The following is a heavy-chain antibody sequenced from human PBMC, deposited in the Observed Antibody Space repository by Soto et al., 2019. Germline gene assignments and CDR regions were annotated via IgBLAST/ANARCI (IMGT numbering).Heavy chain of an antibody. Sequence: QVQLVQSGAEVKKPGAAVKVSCKPSGDTFNKFDINWVRQATGQGPDRVGWMRADSGASGHAQKFQGRLSLTRDTSLSTVYMELSNLRAEDTAVYYCARYIHGQGFVSWGQGALITVSS. CDR3: ARYIHGQGFVS. V-gene: IGHV1-8*01. J-gene: IGHJ5*01. CDR1: GDTFNKFD. CDR2: MRADSGAS. D-gene: IGHD5-18*01.